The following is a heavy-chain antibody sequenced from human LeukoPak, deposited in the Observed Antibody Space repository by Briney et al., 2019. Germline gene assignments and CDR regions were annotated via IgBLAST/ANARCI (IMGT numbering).Heavy chain of an antibody. CDR1: GRTFSSNA. J-gene: IGHJ4*02. D-gene: IGHD3-22*01. CDR2: IIPIFGTA. V-gene: IGHV1-69*01. CDR3: ARDRQAIRPDDYYDSSGYYDY. Sequence: SMKVSCKASGRTFSSNAISWVRQAPGQGLEWMGWIIPIFGTANYAQKFQGRVTITADESTSTAYMELSSLRSEDTAVYYCARDRQAIRPDDYYDSSGYYDYWGQGTLVTVSS.